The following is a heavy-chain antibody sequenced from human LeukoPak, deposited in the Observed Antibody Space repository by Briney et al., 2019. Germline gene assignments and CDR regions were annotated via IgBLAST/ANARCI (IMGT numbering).Heavy chain of an antibody. CDR1: GGTFTNYA. CDR2: IVPIFRTT. CDR3: AKDDGSATMGFDS. D-gene: IGHD1-26*01. J-gene: IGHJ5*01. V-gene: IGHV1-69*05. Sequence: RASVKVSCKASGGTFTNYAFSWVRQAPGQGLEWMGGIVPIFRTTNYAAQFQGRVTITTDESTNTAFLELSSLRSEDTAVYYCAKDDGSATMGFDSWGQGTLVSVSS.